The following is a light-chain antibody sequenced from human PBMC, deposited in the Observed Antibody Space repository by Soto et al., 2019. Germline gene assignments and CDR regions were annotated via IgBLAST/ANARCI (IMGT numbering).Light chain of an antibody. J-gene: IGLJ3*02. CDR1: SSNVGSYNF. CDR3: CSYAGNNSLV. V-gene: IGLV2-23*02. Sequence: QPVLTQPASVSGSPGQSITISCTGTSSNVGSYNFVSWYRQYPGKAPELIIYEVSQRPSTFFNRYSGSKSGNTASLTVSGLQSDDEADYYCCSYAGNNSLVFGGGTKLTVL. CDR2: EVS.